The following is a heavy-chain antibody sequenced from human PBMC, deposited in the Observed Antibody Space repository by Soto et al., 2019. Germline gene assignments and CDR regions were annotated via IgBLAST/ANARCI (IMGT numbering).Heavy chain of an antibody. CDR3: ARMVRGYGLHADY. CDR2: IYYSGST. V-gene: IGHV4-30-4*01. CDR1: GGSISSGNYY. J-gene: IGHJ4*02. Sequence: PSETLSLTCTVSGGSISSGNYYWGWIRQSPGKGLEWIGYIYYSGSTYYNPSLKSRVTISVDTSKIQFSLKLTSVTAADTAVYSCARMVRGYGLHADYWGQGTLVTVSS. D-gene: IGHD3-22*01.